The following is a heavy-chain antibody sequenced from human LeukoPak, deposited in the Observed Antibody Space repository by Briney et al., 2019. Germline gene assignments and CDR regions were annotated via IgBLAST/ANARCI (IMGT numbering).Heavy chain of an antibody. Sequence: KPSETLSLTCTVSGGSISSSSYYWGWIRQPPGKGLEWIGSIYYSGSTYYNPSLKSRVTISVDTSKNQFSLKLSSVTAADTAVYYCARHLRFATRGYSYGYGDAFDIWGKGTMVTVSS. V-gene: IGHV4-39*01. J-gene: IGHJ3*02. D-gene: IGHD5-18*01. CDR3: ARHLRFATRGYSYGYGDAFDI. CDR2: IYYSGST. CDR1: GGSISSSSYY.